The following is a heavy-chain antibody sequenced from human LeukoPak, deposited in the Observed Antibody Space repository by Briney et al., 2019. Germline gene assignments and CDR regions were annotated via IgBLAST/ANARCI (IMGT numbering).Heavy chain of an antibody. J-gene: IGHJ3*02. CDR1: GFTFSHYW. Sequence: PGGSLRLSCAASGFTFSHYWMQWVRQAPGKGLEWVSIIYSGGSTYYADSVKGRFTISRDISQNTVYLQMNSLRAEDTAVYYCARDLGYSAYATVRGNDVEIWGQGTMVTVSS. CDR3: ARDLGYSAYATVRGNDVEI. D-gene: IGHD5-12*01. V-gene: IGHV3-66*01. CDR2: IYSGGST.